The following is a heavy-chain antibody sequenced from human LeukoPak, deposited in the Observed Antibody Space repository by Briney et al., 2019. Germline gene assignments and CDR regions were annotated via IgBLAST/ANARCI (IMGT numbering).Heavy chain of an antibody. V-gene: IGHV1-69*06. J-gene: IGHJ4*02. CDR2: IIPIFGTA. Sequence: ASVKVSCKASGGTFSSYAISWVRQAPGQGLEWMGGIIPIFGTANYAQKFQGRVTITADKSTSTAYMELSSLRSEDTAVYYCAREVISHAPDMQPPVVQYSSSWIYFDYWGQGTLVTVSS. CDR3: AREVISHAPDMQPPVVQYSSSWIYFDY. D-gene: IGHD6-13*01. CDR1: GGTFSSYA.